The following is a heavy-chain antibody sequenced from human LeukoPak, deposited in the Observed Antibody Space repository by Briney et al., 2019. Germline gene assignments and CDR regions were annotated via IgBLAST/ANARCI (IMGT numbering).Heavy chain of an antibody. Sequence: ASVKVSCKASGYTFTSSDINWVRQATGQGLEWMGWMNPNTDKTGFARNFQGRVTMTKNISISTAYMEVTSLTYEDTAIYYCARGRPGLASASIYDFWGQGTLITVSS. J-gene: IGHJ4*02. CDR1: GYTFTSSD. CDR3: ARGRPGLASASIYDF. D-gene: IGHD6-13*01. V-gene: IGHV1-8*01. CDR2: MNPNTDKT.